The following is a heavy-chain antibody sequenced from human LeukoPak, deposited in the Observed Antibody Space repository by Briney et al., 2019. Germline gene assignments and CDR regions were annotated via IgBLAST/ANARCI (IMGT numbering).Heavy chain of an antibody. J-gene: IGHJ4*02. Sequence: GGSLRLSCAASGFTFSSYAMSWVRQAPGKGLEWFSYISSSSSTIYYADSVKGRFTISRDNAKNSLYLQMNSLRAEDTAVYYCARSAYYYDSNPWDYWGQGTLVTVSS. CDR3: ARSAYYYDSNPWDY. D-gene: IGHD3-22*01. V-gene: IGHV3-48*04. CDR2: ISSSSSTI. CDR1: GFTFSSYA.